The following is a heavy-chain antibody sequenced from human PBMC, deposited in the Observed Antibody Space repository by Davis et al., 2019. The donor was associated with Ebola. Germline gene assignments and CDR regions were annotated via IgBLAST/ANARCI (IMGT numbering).Heavy chain of an antibody. CDR3: ARHFPTYYYDSSGYSKPDY. Sequence: GSLRLSCTVSGGSISSYYWSWIRKPPGKGLEWIGYIYYSGSTNYNPSLKSRVTISVDTSKNQFSLKLSSVTAADTAVYYCARHFPTYYYDSSGYSKPDYWGQGTLVTVSS. CDR1: GGSISSYY. D-gene: IGHD3-22*01. CDR2: IYYSGST. J-gene: IGHJ4*02. V-gene: IGHV4-59*08.